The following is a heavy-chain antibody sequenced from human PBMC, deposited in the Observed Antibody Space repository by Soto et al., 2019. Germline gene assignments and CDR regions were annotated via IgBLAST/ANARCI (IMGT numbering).Heavy chain of an antibody. CDR1: GFTFSSYW. V-gene: IGHV3-7*01. Sequence: GGSLRLSCAASGFTFSSYWMSWVRQAPGKGLECVANIKQDGSEKYYVDSVKGRFTISRDNAKNSLYLQMNSLRAEDTAVYYCARDNYDFWSGYSDGMDVWGQGTTVTVSS. J-gene: IGHJ6*02. CDR2: IKQDGSEK. CDR3: ARDNYDFWSGYSDGMDV. D-gene: IGHD3-3*01.